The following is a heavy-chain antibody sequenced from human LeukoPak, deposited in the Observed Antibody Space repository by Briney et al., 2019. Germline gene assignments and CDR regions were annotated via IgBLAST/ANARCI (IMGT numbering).Heavy chain of an antibody. CDR1: GFTFSSYS. V-gene: IGHV3-21*01. CDR3: ARADYSYWYFDL. CDR2: ITNKTNYI. D-gene: IGHD2-15*01. Sequence: GGSLRLSCAASGFTFSSYSMNWVHQAPGKGLEWVSSITNKTNYIDYADSVKGRFTVSRDNAKNSLYLQMNSLRVEDTAVYYCARADYSYWYFDLWGRGTLVTVSS. J-gene: IGHJ2*01.